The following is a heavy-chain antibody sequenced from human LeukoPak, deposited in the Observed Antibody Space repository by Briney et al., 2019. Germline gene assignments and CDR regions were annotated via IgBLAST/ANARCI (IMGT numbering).Heavy chain of an antibody. V-gene: IGHV4-39*01. Sequence: PSETLSLTCTVSGVSISTSRYYWGWIRQPPGKGLEWIGNIYYTGPTYYNASLESRVTISVDTSKNQFSLKLSSVTAADTAVYYCASFYCSGGSCYQYYYYYYMDVWGKGTTVTISS. CDR3: ASFYCSGGSCYQYYYYYYMDV. D-gene: IGHD2-15*01. CDR1: GVSISTSRYY. CDR2: IYYTGPT. J-gene: IGHJ6*03.